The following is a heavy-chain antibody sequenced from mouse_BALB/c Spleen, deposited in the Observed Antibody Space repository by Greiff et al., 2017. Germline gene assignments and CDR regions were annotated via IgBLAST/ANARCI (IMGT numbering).Heavy chain of an antibody. CDR1: GFTFSDYY. CDR2: ISDGGSYT. J-gene: IGHJ4*01. V-gene: IGHV5-4*02. CDR3: ARDGYYGSSFAMDY. D-gene: IGHD1-1*01. Sequence: EVKLMESGGGLVKPGGSLKLSCAASGFTFSDYYMYWVRQTPEKRLEWVATISDGGSYTYYPDSVKGRFTISRDNAKNNLYLQMSSLKSEDTAMYYCARDGYYGSSFAMDYWGQGTSVTVSS.